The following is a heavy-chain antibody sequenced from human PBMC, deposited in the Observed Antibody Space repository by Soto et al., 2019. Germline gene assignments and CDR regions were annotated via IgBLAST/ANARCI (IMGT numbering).Heavy chain of an antibody. V-gene: IGHV1-69*01. CDR3: ARDKDIVVVVAAVAFDI. J-gene: IGHJ3*02. D-gene: IGHD2-15*01. CDR1: GGTFSSYA. Sequence: QVQLVQSGAEVKKPGSSVKVSCKASGGTFSSYAISWVRQAPGQGHEWMGGIIPIFGTANYAQKFQGRVTITADESTSTAYMELSSLRSEDTAVYYCARDKDIVVVVAAVAFDIWGQGTMVTVSS. CDR2: IIPIFGTA.